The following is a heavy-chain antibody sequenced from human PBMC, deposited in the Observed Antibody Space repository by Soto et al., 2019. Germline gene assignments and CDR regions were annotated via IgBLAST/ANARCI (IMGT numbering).Heavy chain of an antibody. J-gene: IGHJ4*02. Sequence: QVQLVQSGAEVKKPGASVKVSCKASGYTFTGYYMHWVRQAPGHGLEWMGWINPNSGGTNYAQKFQGRVTMTRDTSISTAYMELSRLRSDDTAVYYCARVQGGYSYATQYFDYWGQGTLVTVSS. V-gene: IGHV1-2*02. D-gene: IGHD5-18*01. CDR1: GYTFTGYY. CDR2: INPNSGGT. CDR3: ARVQGGYSYATQYFDY.